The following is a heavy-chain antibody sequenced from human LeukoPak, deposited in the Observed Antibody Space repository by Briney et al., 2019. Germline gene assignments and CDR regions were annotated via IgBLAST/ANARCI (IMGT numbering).Heavy chain of an antibody. J-gene: IGHJ4*02. CDR1: GFTFSNYG. V-gene: IGHV3-33*01. CDR3: ARDDYYDRSGYPGY. CDR2: IWYDGSNK. D-gene: IGHD3-22*01. Sequence: GRSLRLSCVASGFTFSNYGMHWVRQAPGKGLEWGAVIWYDGSNKYYADSVKGRFTISRDNSKNTVYLQMNSLRVEDTAIYYCARDDYYDRSGYPGYWGQGTLVTVSS.